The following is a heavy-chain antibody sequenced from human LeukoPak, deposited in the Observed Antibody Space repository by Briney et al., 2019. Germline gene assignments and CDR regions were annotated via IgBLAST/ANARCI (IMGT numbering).Heavy chain of an antibody. CDR2: INHSGST. J-gene: IGHJ6*03. CDR1: GGSFSGYY. CDR3: ARGPNYYDSSGYYRYYYMDV. D-gene: IGHD3-22*01. Sequence: SETLSFTCAVYGGSFSGYYWSGIRQPPGKGLEWIGEINHSGSTNYNPSLKSRVTISVDTSKNQFSLKLSSVTAADTAVYYCARGPNYYDSSGYYRYYYMDVWGKGTTVTVSS. V-gene: IGHV4-34*01.